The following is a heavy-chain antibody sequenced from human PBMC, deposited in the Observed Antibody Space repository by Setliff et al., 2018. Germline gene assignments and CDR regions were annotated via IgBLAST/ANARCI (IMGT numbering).Heavy chain of an antibody. CDR2: VHGGNGDT. D-gene: IGHD3-22*01. CDR3: ASDVIVVAGTGTNY. J-gene: IGHJ4*02. CDR1: GYIFTNYN. Sequence: GASVKVFCKASGYIFTNYNVYWLRQAPGQTLELMGHVHGGNGDTKYSEKFQGRLTITRDISATTADMELFSLKSEDTAVYYCASDVIVVAGTGTNYWGQGTLVTVSS. V-gene: IGHV1-3*01.